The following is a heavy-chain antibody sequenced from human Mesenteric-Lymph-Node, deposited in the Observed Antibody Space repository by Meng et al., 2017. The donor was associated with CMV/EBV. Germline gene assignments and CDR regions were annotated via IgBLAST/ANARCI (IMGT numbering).Heavy chain of an antibody. CDR1: GFTFSSYA. CDR2: ISGGGDDT. CDR3: ANQPPAPTGDYYGMDV. V-gene: IGHV3-23*01. D-gene: IGHD2-2*01. J-gene: IGHJ6*02. Sequence: GGSLRLSCAASGFTFSSYAMSWVRQAPGKGLEWVSAISGGGDDTYYADSVRGRFTISRDNSKNTLNLQMISLRVEDTAVYYCANQPPAPTGDYYGMDVWGQGTTVTVSS.